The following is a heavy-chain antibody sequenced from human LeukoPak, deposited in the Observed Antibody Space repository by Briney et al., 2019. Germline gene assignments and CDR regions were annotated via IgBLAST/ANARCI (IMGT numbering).Heavy chain of an antibody. CDR2: ISGSGGTT. D-gene: IGHD6-19*01. CDR3: AKDGQWLGLFDY. V-gene: IGHV3-23*01. J-gene: IGHJ4*02. Sequence: PGGSLRLSCAASGFTFSSSALSWVRQAPGKGLEWVSTISGSGGTTYYADSVKGRFTISRDSSKSALYLQMNGLRAEDTAVYYCAKDGQWLGLFDYWGQGTLVTVSS. CDR1: GFTFSSSA.